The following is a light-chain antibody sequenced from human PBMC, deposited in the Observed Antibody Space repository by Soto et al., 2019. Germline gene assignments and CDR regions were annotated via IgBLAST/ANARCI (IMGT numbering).Light chain of an antibody. CDR3: CSYTISATLV. V-gene: IGLV2-14*01. J-gene: IGLJ3*02. Sequence: QSALTQPASVSGSLGQSITISCSGTTNDIGGYNYVSWYQHHPGKVPKVIIYEVRNRPSGVSNRFSGSKSGNTASLTISGLQAEDEADYYCCSYTISATLVFGGGTKLTVL. CDR1: TNDIGGYNY. CDR2: EVR.